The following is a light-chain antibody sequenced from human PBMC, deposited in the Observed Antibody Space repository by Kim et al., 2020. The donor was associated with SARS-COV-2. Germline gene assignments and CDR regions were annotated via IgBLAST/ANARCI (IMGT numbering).Light chain of an antibody. J-gene: IGLJ1*01. CDR1: SSDVGSHNY. CDR2: NVS. V-gene: IGLV2-14*03. CDR3: SSYTSNNTLV. Sequence: GQSITIWCTGASSDVGSHNYVSWYQQHPGKAPKLMIYNVSNRPSGISNRFSGSKSGNTASLTMSGLQAEDEADYYCSSYTSNNTLVFGTGTKVTVL.